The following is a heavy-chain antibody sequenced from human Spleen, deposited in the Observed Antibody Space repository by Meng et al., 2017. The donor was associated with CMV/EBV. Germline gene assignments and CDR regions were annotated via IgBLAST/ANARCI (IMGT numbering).Heavy chain of an antibody. CDR3: AKSPPRMITFGGLIATI. D-gene: IGHD3-16*02. J-gene: IGHJ4*02. CDR1: GSSFSTYA. CDR2: LRHDGSDE. Sequence: LKISCAASGSSFSTYAMNWVRQAPGKGLEWVAFLRHDGSDEHYADSVKGRFTISRDTSKETLYLQMNSLRPEDTAVYYCAKSPPRMITFGGLIATIWDQGALVTVSS. V-gene: IGHV3-30*02.